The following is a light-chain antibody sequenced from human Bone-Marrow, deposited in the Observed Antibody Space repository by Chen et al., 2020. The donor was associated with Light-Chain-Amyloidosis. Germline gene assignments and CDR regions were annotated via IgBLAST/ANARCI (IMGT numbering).Light chain of an antibody. J-gene: IGLJ3*02. Sequence: QSALSQPAAVSGAPGQSITISCTGASSDVDGYDYVSWYQQHPGKAPKLIIYEVTHRPSGVSDRSSGSKSGNTASLTISGLQTEDEADYYCNSYTSSSTVFGGGTKLTVL. CDR1: SSDVDGYDY. V-gene: IGLV2-14*03. CDR2: EVT. CDR3: NSYTSSSTV.